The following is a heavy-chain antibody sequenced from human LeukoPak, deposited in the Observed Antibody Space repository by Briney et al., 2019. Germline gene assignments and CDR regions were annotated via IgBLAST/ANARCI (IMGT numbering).Heavy chain of an antibody. V-gene: IGHV4-39*01. Sequence: SETLSLTCTLSGGFISSSSYYWGWIRQPPGKGLEWIGDIYYSGSTYYNPALNSRVSMSIDTSKRQFSLELRSVAAADTALYYCARRRYYDSTGYLEWGQGTLVTVTS. D-gene: IGHD3-22*01. CDR3: ARRRYYDSTGYLE. J-gene: IGHJ1*01. CDR1: GGFISSSSYY. CDR2: IYYSGST.